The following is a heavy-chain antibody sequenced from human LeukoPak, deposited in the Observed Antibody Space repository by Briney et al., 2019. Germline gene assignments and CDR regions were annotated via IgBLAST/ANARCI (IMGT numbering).Heavy chain of an antibody. D-gene: IGHD6-13*01. CDR3: ARAVAAAGPVDY. CDR1: GGSISSYY. CDR2: IYYSGST. Sequence: SETLSLTCTVSGGSISSYYWSWIRQPPGKGLEWIGYIYYSGSTNYNPSLKSRVTISVETSKNQFSLKLSSVTAADTAVYYCARAVAAAGPVDYWGQGTLVTVPS. J-gene: IGHJ4*02. V-gene: IGHV4-59*01.